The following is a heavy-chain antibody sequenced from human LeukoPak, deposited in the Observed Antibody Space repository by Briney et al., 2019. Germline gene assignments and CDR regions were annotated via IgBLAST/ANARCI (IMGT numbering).Heavy chain of an antibody. V-gene: IGHV1-18*01. CDR2: ISAYNGNT. Sequence: ASVKVSCKASGYTFTSYGISWVRQAPGQGLEWMGWISAYNGNTNYAQKLQGRVTMTTDTSTSTAYMELRSLRSDDTAVYYCAREERHFGGKDAFDIWGQGTMVTVSS. CDR3: AREERHFGGKDAFDI. D-gene: IGHD3-9*01. J-gene: IGHJ3*02. CDR1: GYTFTSYG.